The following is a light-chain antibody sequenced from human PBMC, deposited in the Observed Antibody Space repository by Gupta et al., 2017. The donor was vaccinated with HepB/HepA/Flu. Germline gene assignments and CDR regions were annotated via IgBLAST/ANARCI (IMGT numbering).Light chain of an antibody. J-gene: IGLJ3*02. Sequence: PGHRXTISSSGGISNVGNNYVSWYQQLPGTAPKLLIYDNNKRPSGIPDRFSASKSGTSATLGITGLQTGDEADYYCGTWDSSLTNWVFGGGTKLAVL. CDR2: DNN. V-gene: IGLV1-51*01. CDR3: GTWDSSLTNWV. CDR1: ISNVGNNY.